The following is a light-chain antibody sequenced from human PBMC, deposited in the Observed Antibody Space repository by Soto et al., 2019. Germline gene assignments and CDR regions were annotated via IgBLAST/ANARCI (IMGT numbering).Light chain of an antibody. V-gene: IGLV1-40*01. CDR3: QSYDNSLSGYVL. CDR2: GNR. J-gene: IGLJ2*01. CDR1: XXXXXTRYH. Sequence: QSVLTQPPSVSGAPGXRXXXXXXXXXXXXXTRYHGHLYQQLPGTAPKLLIYGNRNRPSGVPDRFSGSKSGTSASLAITGLQADDEAAYYCQSYDNSLSGYVLFGGGTKLTVL.